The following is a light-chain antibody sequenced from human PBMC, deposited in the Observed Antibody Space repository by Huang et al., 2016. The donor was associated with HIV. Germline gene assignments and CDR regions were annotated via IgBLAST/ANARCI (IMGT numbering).Light chain of an antibody. CDR1: QSVSTR. V-gene: IGKV1-5*03. CDR2: EAS. J-gene: IGKJ3*01. Sequence: DIQMTQSPSTLSAAIGDRVTITCRASQSVSTRLAWYQQNPGKAPRLLIQEASSLESGVPSRFSGSGSGTEFTLTISSLQPDDSATYSCQQYNTFTFGPGTKVDI. CDR3: QQYNTFT.